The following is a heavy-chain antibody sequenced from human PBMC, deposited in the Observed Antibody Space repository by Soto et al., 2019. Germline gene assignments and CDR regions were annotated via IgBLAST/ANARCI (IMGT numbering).Heavy chain of an antibody. CDR1: EFTFGDYN. V-gene: IGHV3-21*01. CDR3: ARLRAFAFDV. CDR2: ISGSSSYI. Sequence: GGSLRLSCAASEFTFGDYNMNWVRQAPGKGLEWVSSISGSSSYIYYTDSVKGRFTVSRDNAESSLYLQMNSLRAEDTAIYYCARLRAFAFDVWGQGTLVTVSS. J-gene: IGHJ3*01.